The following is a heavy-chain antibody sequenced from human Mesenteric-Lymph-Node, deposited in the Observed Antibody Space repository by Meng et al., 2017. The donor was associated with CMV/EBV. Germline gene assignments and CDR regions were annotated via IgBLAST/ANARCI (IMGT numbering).Heavy chain of an antibody. CDR3: AKDDWHN. J-gene: IGHJ4*02. D-gene: IGHD3-9*01. CDR1: GFTVSSNY. CDR2: IYSGGSNT. V-gene: IGHV3-23*03. Sequence: GESLKISCAASGFTVSSNYMSWVRQAPGKGLEWVSTIYSGGSNTYYADSVKGRFTISRDISKNTLYLQMNSLRAEDTAVYYCAKDDWHNWGQGTLVTVSS.